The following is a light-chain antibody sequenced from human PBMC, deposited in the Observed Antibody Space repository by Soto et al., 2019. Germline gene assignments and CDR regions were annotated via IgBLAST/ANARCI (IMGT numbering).Light chain of an antibody. V-gene: IGKV1-5*01. CDR3: QQYNSYPIT. CDR1: QSISSW. J-gene: IGKJ5*01. Sequence: DIQMTQSPSTLSASVGDRVTITCRASQSISSWLAWYQQKPGKAPKLLIYDASNFESGVPSRFSGSGSGTEFTLTISSLQPDDFATYYCQQYNSYPITFGQGTRLEI. CDR2: DAS.